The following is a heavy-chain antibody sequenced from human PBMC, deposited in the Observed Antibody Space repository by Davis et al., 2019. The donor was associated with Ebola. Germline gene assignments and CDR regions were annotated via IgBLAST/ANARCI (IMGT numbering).Heavy chain of an antibody. Sequence: ESLKISCAASGFSFRNYDMSWVRQAPGKGLEWVSGISGNGGSTYYADSVMGRFTISRDNSENTLYVQMESLRAEDTALYYCARGFYLDNWGQGTLVTVSS. J-gene: IGHJ4*02. V-gene: IGHV3-23*01. CDR3: ARGFYLDN. CDR1: GFSFRNYD. CDR2: ISGNGGST.